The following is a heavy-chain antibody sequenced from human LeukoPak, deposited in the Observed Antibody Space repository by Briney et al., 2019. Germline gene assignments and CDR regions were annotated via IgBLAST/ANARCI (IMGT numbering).Heavy chain of an antibody. D-gene: IGHD1-26*01. CDR3: VRDKGVGPTERFDS. Sequence: GGSPRLSCAVSGSTVSSNFMTWVRQAPGKGLEWVSLILGDTTTTYADSVKGRFTISRDNSKNTLYLQMNRLRADDTAVYYCVRDKGVGPTERFDSWGQGTLVTVSS. V-gene: IGHV3-53*01. CDR1: GSTVSSNF. CDR2: ILGDTTT. J-gene: IGHJ4*02.